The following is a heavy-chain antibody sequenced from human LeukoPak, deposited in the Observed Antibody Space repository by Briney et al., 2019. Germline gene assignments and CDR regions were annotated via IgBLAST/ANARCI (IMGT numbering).Heavy chain of an antibody. D-gene: IGHD6-13*01. Sequence: PGGSLRLSCVASGFTFSNDWLHWVRQAPGKGLVWVSRVSSDGVTSYADSVKGRFAMSRDNAKNTLYLQMDSLRVEDTAVYYCLCIEATSTGLIDHWGQGTLVTVSS. CDR2: VSSDGVT. J-gene: IGHJ1*01. CDR3: LCIEATSTGLIDH. V-gene: IGHV3-74*01. CDR1: GFTFSNDW.